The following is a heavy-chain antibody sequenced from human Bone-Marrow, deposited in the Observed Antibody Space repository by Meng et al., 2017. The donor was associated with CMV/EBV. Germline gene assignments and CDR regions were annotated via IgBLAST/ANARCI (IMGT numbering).Heavy chain of an antibody. D-gene: IGHD3-22*01. CDR2: ISSSSSYI. Sequence: GESLKISCGASGFTFSSYAMTWVRQAPGKGLEWVSSISSSSSYIYYADSVKGRFTISRDNAKNSLYLQMNSLRAEDTAVYYCARESDSSGYYYVAFDIWGQGTMVTVSS. CDR1: GFTFSSYA. CDR3: ARESDSSGYYYVAFDI. V-gene: IGHV3-21*01. J-gene: IGHJ3*02.